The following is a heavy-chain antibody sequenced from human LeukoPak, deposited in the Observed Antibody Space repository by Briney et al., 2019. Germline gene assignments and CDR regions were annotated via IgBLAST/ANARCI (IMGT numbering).Heavy chain of an antibody. J-gene: IGHJ5*02. CDR2: IFTSGST. CDR1: GGSISSDY. D-gene: IGHD4/OR15-4a*01. CDR3: SRGGANDL. V-gene: IGHV4-4*07. Sequence: SETLSLTCTGSGGSISSDYWSWIRQPAGKGLEWTGSIFTSGSTSHNPSLKSRVTMSLDTSKNQFSLKLSSVTAADTAVYFCSRGGANDLWGQGTLVTVSS.